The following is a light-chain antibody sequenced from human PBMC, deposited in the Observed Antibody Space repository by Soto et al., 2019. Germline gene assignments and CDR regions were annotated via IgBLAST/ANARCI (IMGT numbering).Light chain of an antibody. CDR3: QQYGSSGYT. J-gene: IGKJ2*01. Sequence: EIVLTQSPGTLSLSPGERATLSCRASQSVSSSYLAWYQQKPGQAPSLLIYGASSRATGIPDRFSGSGSGTDFTLTISRLETEDFAVYYCQQYGSSGYTFGQGTKLEIK. CDR1: QSVSSSY. V-gene: IGKV3-20*01. CDR2: GAS.